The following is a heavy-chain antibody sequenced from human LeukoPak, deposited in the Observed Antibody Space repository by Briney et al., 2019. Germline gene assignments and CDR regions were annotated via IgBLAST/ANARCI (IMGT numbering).Heavy chain of an antibody. CDR2: IHYSGST. CDR3: AKSLGATRYNLRYYFYYGLDV. CDR1: GGSINTYY. J-gene: IGHJ6*02. V-gene: IGHV4-59*01. Sequence: SQTLSLTCTVSGGSINTYYWSWIRQPPGKGLEWNGYIHYSGSTNYNPSLKSRLTLSVDTSNNQFSLRLGSATAADTAVYYCAKSLGATRYNLRYYFYYGLDVWGQGTTVTVSS. D-gene: IGHD1-26*01.